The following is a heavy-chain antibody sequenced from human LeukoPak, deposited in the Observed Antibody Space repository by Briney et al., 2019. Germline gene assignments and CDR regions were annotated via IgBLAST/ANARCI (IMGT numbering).Heavy chain of an antibody. V-gene: IGHV4-31*03. CDR1: GGSISSGGYY. Sequence: PSETLSLTCTVSGGSISSGGYYWSWIRQHPGKGLEWIGYIYYSGSTYYNPSLKSRVTISVDTSKNQFSLKLSSVTAADTAVYYCAREGFTVTTSELDYWGQGTLVTVSS. CDR3: AREGFTVTTSELDY. D-gene: IGHD4-17*01. J-gene: IGHJ4*02. CDR2: IYYSGST.